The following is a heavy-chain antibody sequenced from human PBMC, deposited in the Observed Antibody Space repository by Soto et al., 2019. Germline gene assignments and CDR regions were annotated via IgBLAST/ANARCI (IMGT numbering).Heavy chain of an antibody. J-gene: IGHJ4*02. Sequence: PSETLSLTCTVSGGSISSGDYYWSWIRQPPGKGLEWIGYIYYSGSTYYNPSLKSRVTVSVDTSKNRFSLKLSSVTAADTAVYYCASGDSRYFDWFPLTDWGQGTLVTVSS. CDR2: IYYSGST. V-gene: IGHV4-30-4*01. D-gene: IGHD3-9*01. CDR3: ASGDSRYFDWFPLTD. CDR1: GGSISSGDYY.